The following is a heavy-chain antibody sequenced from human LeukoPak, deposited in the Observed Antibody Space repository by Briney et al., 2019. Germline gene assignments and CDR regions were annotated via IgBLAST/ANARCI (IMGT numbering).Heavy chain of an antibody. CDR1: GYTFTGYY. V-gene: IGHV1-2*02. CDR2: INPNSGGT. Sequence: ASVKVSCKASGYTFTGYYMHWVRQAPGQGLEWMGWINPNSGGTNYAQKVQGRVTMTRDTSISTAYMELSRLRSDDTAVYYCAAESYDFWSGYSNHDAFDIWGQGTMVTVSS. J-gene: IGHJ3*02. D-gene: IGHD3-3*01. CDR3: AAESYDFWSGYSNHDAFDI.